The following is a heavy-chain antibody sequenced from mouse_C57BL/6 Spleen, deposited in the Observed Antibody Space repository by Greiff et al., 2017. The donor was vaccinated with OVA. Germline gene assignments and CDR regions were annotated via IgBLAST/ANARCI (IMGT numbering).Heavy chain of an antibody. CDR3: ARYTGEGGAMDY. CDR2: IRNKANGYTT. V-gene: IGHV7-3*01. CDR1: GFTFTDYY. J-gene: IGHJ4*01. Sequence: EVQLVESGGGLVQPGGSLSLSCAASGFTFTDYYMSWVRQPPGKALEWLGFIRNKANGYTTEYSASVKGRFTISRDNSQSILYLQMNALRAEDSATYYGARYTGEGGAMDYWGQGTSVTVSS.